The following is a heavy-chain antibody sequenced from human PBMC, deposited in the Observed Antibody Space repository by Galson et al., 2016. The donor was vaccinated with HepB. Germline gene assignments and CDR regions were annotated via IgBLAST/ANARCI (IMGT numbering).Heavy chain of an antibody. V-gene: IGHV3-64*01. J-gene: IGHJ6*02. CDR2: ISSNGVKT. Sequence: SLRLSCAASGFTYRSYSMHWVRQAPGKGLEYVSGISSNGVKTYYANSVKGRLTISRDNSQNTLYLQMGSLRAEDMAVYYCASDTGPDALYSDFWSGYYGIDVWGQGTTVTVSS. D-gene: IGHD3-3*01. CDR1: GFTYRSYS. CDR3: ASDTGPDALYSDFWSGYYGIDV.